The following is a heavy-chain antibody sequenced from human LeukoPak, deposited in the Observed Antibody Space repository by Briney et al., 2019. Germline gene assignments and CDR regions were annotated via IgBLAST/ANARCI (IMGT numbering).Heavy chain of an antibody. Sequence: SVKVSCKASGGTFSRYAISWVRQAPGQGLEWMGGYIPMFGTANYAQNFQNRVTITADESTSTFSMEVSSLRPEDAAVYFCAGASSKWELSFWGQGTLVTVSS. CDR3: AGASSKWELSF. CDR1: GGTFSRYA. J-gene: IGHJ4*02. D-gene: IGHD1-26*01. CDR2: YIPMFGTA. V-gene: IGHV1-69*13.